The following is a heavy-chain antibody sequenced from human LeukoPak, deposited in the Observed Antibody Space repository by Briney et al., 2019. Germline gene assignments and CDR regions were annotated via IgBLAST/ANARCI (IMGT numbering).Heavy chain of an antibody. V-gene: IGHV4-39*01. CDR3: ARQRVNSNYRISFDY. CDR1: GGSLSSSSYY. CDR2: IYYSGST. J-gene: IGHJ4*02. Sequence: SETLSLTCTVSGGSLSSSSYYWGWIRQPPGRGLEWIGSIYYSGSTYYNPSLKSRVTISVDTSKNQFSLKLSSVTAADTAVYYCARQRVNSNYRISFDYWGQGTLVTVSS. D-gene: IGHD4-11*01.